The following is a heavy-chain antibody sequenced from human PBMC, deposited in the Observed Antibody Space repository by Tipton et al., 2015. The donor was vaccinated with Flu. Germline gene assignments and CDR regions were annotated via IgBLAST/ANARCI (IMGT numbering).Heavy chain of an antibody. Sequence: TLSPTCTVSGGSISSGGYYWSWLRQHPGEGLEWIGYIYYSGSTYYNPSLKSRVTISVDTSKNQFSRKLCSVTAADTAVYYCARVPNFGELIYLFDYWGRGTLVTVPS. D-gene: IGHD3-10*01. J-gene: IGHJ4*02. CDR2: IYYSGST. V-gene: IGHV4-31*03. CDR1: GGSISSGGYY. CDR3: ARVPNFGELIYLFDY.